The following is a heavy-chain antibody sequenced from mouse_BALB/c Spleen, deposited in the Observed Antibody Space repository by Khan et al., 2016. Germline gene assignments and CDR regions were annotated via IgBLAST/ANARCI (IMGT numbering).Heavy chain of an antibody. CDR2: IYPGNGDT. J-gene: IGHJ2*01. CDR1: GYTFTSYN. D-gene: IGHD4-1*01. Sequence: QVQLQQSGAELVKPGASVKMSCKASGYTFTSYNMHWVKQTPGQGLEWIGAIYPGNGDTSYNQKFKGKATLTADKSSSTAYMQLSSLTSEDSAVYYCARSLGRLYFDHWGQGTTLTVSS. CDR3: ARSLGRLYFDH. V-gene: IGHV1-12*01.